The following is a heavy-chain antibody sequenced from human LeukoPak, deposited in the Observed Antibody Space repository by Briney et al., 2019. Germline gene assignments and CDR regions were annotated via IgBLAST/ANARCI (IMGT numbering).Heavy chain of an antibody. CDR2: INTDGSTT. CDR1: GFTFSSYS. J-gene: IGHJ4*02. Sequence: GGSLRLSCAAFGFTFSSYSMNWDRQAPGKGLVWVSRINTDGSTTYYADSVKGRFSISRDNAKNTLYLQMNSLTAEDTAVYYCARSVPGPDYWGQGTLVTVSS. V-gene: IGHV3-74*01. CDR3: ARSVPGPDY.